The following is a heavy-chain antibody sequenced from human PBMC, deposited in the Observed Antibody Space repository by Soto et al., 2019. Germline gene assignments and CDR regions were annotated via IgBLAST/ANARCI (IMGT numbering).Heavy chain of an antibody. Sequence: SETLSLTCAVYGGFVSSGSYYWSWIRQPPGKGLEWIGEMSHSGGTHFNPSLKSRVTISVDTSKNQFSLKMSSVTAADTAVYYCARLGEDLLLPAASRNNCLHSWGPGTLVTVSS. D-gene: IGHD2-2*01. V-gene: IGHV4-61*01. CDR2: MSHSGGT. J-gene: IGHJ5*01. CDR1: GGFVSSGSYY. CDR3: ARLGEDLLLPAASRNNCLHS.